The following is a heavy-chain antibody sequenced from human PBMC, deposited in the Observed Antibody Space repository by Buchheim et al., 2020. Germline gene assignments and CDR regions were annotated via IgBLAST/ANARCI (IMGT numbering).Heavy chain of an antibody. V-gene: IGHV3-30*18. D-gene: IGHD3-16*01. J-gene: IGHJ6*03. CDR1: GFSFSTYD. CDR3: AKDGLVGGVSVSYYYMDV. CDR2: ISYNGSDK. Sequence: QVQLVESGGGVVQPGRSLRLSCAASGFSFSTYDMPWVRQAPGKGLEWVALISYNGSDKYYADAVKGRFTISRDNSKNTLYLQMNSLRAEDTAVYYCAKDGLVGGVSVSYYYMDVWGKGTT.